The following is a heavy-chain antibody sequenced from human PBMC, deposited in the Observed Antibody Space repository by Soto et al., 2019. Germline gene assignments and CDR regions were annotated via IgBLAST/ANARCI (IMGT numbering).Heavy chain of an antibody. V-gene: IGHV4-61*01. J-gene: IGHJ5*02. CDR3: TGAYYDVSGYSLDP. CDR2: VYYSGST. D-gene: IGHD3-22*01. CDR1: GCSISSDSYY. Sequence: PSETLSLTCTVSGCSISSDSYYWGWIRQSPGKGLEWIAYVYYSGSTNYNPSLKSRVTISVDTSRNQFSLKLSSVTAADTAVYYCTGAYYDVSGYSLDPWGQGTSATVST.